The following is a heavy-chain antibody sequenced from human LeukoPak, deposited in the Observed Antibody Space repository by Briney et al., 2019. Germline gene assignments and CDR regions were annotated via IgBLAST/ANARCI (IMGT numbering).Heavy chain of an antibody. J-gene: IGHJ4*02. CDR1: GFTFSTYS. CDR2: ISSSSSTI. CDR3: ARGSTYYDSSGQVPFDY. V-gene: IGHV3-48*01. Sequence: GGSLRLSCAASGFTFSTYSMNWVGQAPGKGLEWVSYISSSSSTIYYADSVKGRFTISRDNAKNSLYLQMNSLRADDTAVYYCARGSTYYDSSGQVPFDYWGQGTLVTVSS. D-gene: IGHD3-22*01.